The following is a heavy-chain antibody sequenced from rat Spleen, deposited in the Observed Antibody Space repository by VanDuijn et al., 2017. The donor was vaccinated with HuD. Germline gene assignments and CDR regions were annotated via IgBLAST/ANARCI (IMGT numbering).Heavy chain of an antibody. CDR3: ARWGDY. J-gene: IGHJ2*01. CDR1: GFSLSNYG. Sequence: QVQLKESGPGLIQPSQTLSLTCTVSGFSLSNYGVMWVRQPPGKGLEWMGVIWGDGNSNYNSALKSRLSISRDTSKNQVFLKMNSLQTEDTAMYFWARWGDYWGQGVMVTVSS. CDR2: IWGDGNS. V-gene: IGHV2-13*01.